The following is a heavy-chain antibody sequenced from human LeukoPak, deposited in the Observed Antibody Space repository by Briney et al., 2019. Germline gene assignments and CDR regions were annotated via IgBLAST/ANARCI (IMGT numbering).Heavy chain of an antibody. CDR3: ARDLFTYYYGSGSYNGVDV. J-gene: IGHJ6*02. D-gene: IGHD3-10*01. V-gene: IGHV3-33*01. CDR1: GFTFSGYG. Sequence: GGSLRLSCAASGFTFSGYGMHWVRQAPGKGLEWVAVIGYDGGNKYYADSVKGRFTISRDNSKNMLYLQMNSLRAEDTAVYYCARDLFTYYYGSGSYNGVDVWGQGTTVTVSS. CDR2: IGYDGGNK.